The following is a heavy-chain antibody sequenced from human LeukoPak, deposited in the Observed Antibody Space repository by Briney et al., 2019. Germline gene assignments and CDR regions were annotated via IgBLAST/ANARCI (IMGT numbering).Heavy chain of an antibody. CDR2: IKQDGSDK. CDR1: VLTFSTYW. J-gene: IGHJ4*02. Sequence: GGSLRLSCAASVLTFSTYWMSWVRQAPGKGLEWVANIKQDGSDKYYVASVKGRFTISRDNAKNSLFLQMNSLRAEDTAVYYCARVRCSSNSCFPDYWGQGTLVTVSS. CDR3: ARVRCSSNSCFPDY. D-gene: IGHD2-2*01. V-gene: IGHV3-7*01.